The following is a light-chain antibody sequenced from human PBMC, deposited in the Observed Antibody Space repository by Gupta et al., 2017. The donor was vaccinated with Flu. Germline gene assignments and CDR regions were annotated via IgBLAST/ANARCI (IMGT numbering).Light chain of an antibody. J-gene: IGKJ1*01. CDR1: QHINSY. CDR2: AAS. CDR3: QQANSLPPT. Sequence: AVVSSSVEDRVSISGLASQHINSYLAWDQQKPGKAPNLLIYAASTLESGVPARFSGSGYGTDSTLTISSLQAEDVAVYFCQQANSLPPTFGQGTKVEIK. V-gene: IGKV1-12*01.